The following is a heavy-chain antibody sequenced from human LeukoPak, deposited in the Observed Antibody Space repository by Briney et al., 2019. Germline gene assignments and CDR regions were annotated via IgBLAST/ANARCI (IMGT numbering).Heavy chain of an antibody. CDR3: ARETTLAGFASGLGFNY. J-gene: IGHJ4*02. D-gene: IGHD6-19*01. Sequence: SETLSLTCTVSGASLSSWYWSWIRQPPGKGLEWIGYIYGSGNTNYNPSLKSRITMSIDTSKNQFSLELASVTAADTATYYCARETTLAGFASGLGFNYWGQGILVTVSS. V-gene: IGHV4-59*01. CDR2: IYGSGNT. CDR1: GASLSSWY.